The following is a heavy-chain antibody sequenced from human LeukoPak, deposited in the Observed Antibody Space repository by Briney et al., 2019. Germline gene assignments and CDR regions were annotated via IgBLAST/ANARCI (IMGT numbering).Heavy chain of an antibody. D-gene: IGHD2-15*01. CDR2: IYTSGST. CDR3: ARIRESDCSGGSCYTDYYYYMDV. Sequence: PSETLSLTCTVSGGSISSYYWSWIRQPAGKGLEWIGRIYTSGSTNYNPSLKSPVTMSVDTSKNQFSLKLRSVTAADTAVYYCARIRESDCSGGSCYTDYYYYMDVWGKGTTVTISS. J-gene: IGHJ6*03. CDR1: GGSISSYY. V-gene: IGHV4-4*07.